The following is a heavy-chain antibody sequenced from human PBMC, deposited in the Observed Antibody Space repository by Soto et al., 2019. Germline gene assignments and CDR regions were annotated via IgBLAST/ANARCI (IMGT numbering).Heavy chain of an antibody. Sequence: ASVKVSCKASGYTFTSYGISWVRQAPGQGLEWMGWTTAYNGNTDYAQKFQGRVTMATDTSPSTAYMELRSLRFDDTAVYYCARCRYCSGGSCYSPLSDGFDFWGQVTMVTVSS. J-gene: IGHJ3*01. CDR1: GYTFTSYG. CDR3: ARCRYCSGGSCYSPLSDGFDF. V-gene: IGHV1-18*01. CDR2: TTAYNGNT. D-gene: IGHD2-15*01.